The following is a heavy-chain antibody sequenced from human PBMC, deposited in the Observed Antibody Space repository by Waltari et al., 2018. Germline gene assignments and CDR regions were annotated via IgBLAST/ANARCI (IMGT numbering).Heavy chain of an antibody. CDR2: FDPEDGET. D-gene: IGHD2-15*01. CDR3: ARDLVVTGGYGMDV. J-gene: IGHJ6*02. V-gene: IGHV1-24*01. Sequence: QVQLVQSGAEVKKPGASVKVSCKVSGYTLTELSMHWVRQAPGNGLEWMGGFDPEDGETNYAQKFQGRVTITADKSTSTAYMELSSLRSEDTAVYYCARDLVVTGGYGMDVWGQGTTVTVSS. CDR1: GYTLTELS.